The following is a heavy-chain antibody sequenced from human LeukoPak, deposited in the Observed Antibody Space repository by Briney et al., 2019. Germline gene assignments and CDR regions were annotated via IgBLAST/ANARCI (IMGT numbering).Heavy chain of an antibody. J-gene: IGHJ4*02. CDR2: TYYKSKWYN. Sequence: SQTLSLTCAISGDSVSSNSAAWTWIRQSPSRGLEWLGRTYYKSKWYNYYAVSVKSRITINPDTSKNQFSLQLNSVTPEDTAVYYCARDREYSGYASDFWGQGTLVTVSP. CDR1: GDSVSSNSAA. CDR3: ARDREYSGYASDF. D-gene: IGHD5-12*01. V-gene: IGHV6-1*01.